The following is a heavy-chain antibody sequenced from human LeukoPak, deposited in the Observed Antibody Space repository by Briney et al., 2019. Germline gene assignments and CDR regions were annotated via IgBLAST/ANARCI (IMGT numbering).Heavy chain of an antibody. J-gene: IGHJ4*02. CDR1: GFTFSSYG. D-gene: IGHD5-18*01. CDR2: ISGSGGST. Sequence: GGSLRLSCAASGFTFSSYGMSWVRQAPGKGLEWVSAISGSGGSTFYADSVKGRFTISRDNSKNTLYLQMNSLRAEDTAVYYCAKFRGYSYGPIGYWGQGTLVTVSS. CDR3: AKFRGYSYGPIGY. V-gene: IGHV3-23*01.